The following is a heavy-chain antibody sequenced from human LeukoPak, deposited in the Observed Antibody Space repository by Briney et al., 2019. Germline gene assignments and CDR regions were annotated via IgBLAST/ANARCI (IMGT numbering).Heavy chain of an antibody. CDR2: ISAYNGNT. V-gene: IGHV1-18*01. CDR1: GYTFTSYG. J-gene: IGHJ5*02. D-gene: IGHD3-22*01. CDR3: ARGSGYYLRDNWFDP. Sequence: ASVKVSCKASGYTFTSYGISWVRQAPGQGLEWMGWISAYNGNTNYAQKLQGRVTMTTDTSTSTAYMELRSLRSDDTAVYYCARGSGYYLRDNWFDPWGQGTLVTVSS.